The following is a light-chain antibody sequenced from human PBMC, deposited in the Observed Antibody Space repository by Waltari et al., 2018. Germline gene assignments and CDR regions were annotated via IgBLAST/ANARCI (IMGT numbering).Light chain of an antibody. V-gene: IGKV2-28*01. CDR2: LGS. CDR1: QSLLHSNGNTY. J-gene: IGKJ4*01. CDR3: MHALQTPLT. Sequence: DIVMTQSALSLPVTPGEPASISCRSSQSLLHSNGNTYLDWYLQKPGQPPQVLIYLGSNRASGVPDRFRGSGSGTDFTPEISRVEAEDVGVYYCMHALQTPLTFGGGTKVEIK.